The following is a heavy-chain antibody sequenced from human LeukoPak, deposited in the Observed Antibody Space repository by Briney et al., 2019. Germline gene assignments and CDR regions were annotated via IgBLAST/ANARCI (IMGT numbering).Heavy chain of an antibody. D-gene: IGHD3-22*01. Sequence: SETLSLTCTVSGGPIRSYYWSWIRQPPGKGLEWIGYIDYSGSTNYNPSLKSRVTMSVDTAKNQFSLKLNSVTAADTAVYYCARNYDDSGWAFDIWGQGTMVTVS. CDR1: GGPIRSYY. CDR2: IDYSGST. J-gene: IGHJ3*02. V-gene: IGHV4-59*01. CDR3: ARNYDDSGWAFDI.